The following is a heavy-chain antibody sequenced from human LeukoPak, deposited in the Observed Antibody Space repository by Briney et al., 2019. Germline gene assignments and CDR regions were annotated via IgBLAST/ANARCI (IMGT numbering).Heavy chain of an antibody. CDR2: ISYDVSKT. Sequence: GGSLRLSCAASGFTFSTYAMHWVRQAPGKGLEWVAVISYDVSKTYYADSVKGRFTISRDNSKNTLYLQMNSLRAEDTAVYYCARSGAVKGDYWGQGTLVTVSS. CDR1: GFTFSTYA. J-gene: IGHJ4*02. D-gene: IGHD4-17*01. CDR3: ARSGAVKGDY. V-gene: IGHV3-30*04.